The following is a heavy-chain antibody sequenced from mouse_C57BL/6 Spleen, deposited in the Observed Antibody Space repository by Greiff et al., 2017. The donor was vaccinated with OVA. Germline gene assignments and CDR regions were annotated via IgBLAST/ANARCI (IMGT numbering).Heavy chain of an antibody. CDR3: ARGDYYGSCAWFAY. V-gene: IGHV1-53*01. CDR1: GYTFTSYW. Sequence: QVQLQQPGTELVKPGASVKLSCKASGYTFTSYWMHWVKQRPGQGLEWIGNINPSNGGNNYNEKFKSKATLTVDKSSSTAYMQLSSLTSEDSAVYYCARGDYYGSCAWFAYWGQGTLVTVSA. J-gene: IGHJ3*01. CDR2: INPSNGGN. D-gene: IGHD1-1*01.